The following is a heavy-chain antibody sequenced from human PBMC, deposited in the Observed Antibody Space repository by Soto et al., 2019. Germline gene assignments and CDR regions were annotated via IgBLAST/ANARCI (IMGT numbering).Heavy chain of an antibody. CDR3: ASNTYSGSNHDAFDI. CDR1: GGTFSSYT. V-gene: IGHV1-69*02. D-gene: IGHD1-26*01. J-gene: IGHJ3*02. CDR2: IIPILGIA. Sequence: GASVKVSCKASGGTFSSYTISWVRQAPGQGLEWMGRIIPILGIANYAQKFQGRVTITADKSTSTAYMELSSLRSEDTAVYYCASNTYSGSNHDAFDIWGQGTMVTVSS.